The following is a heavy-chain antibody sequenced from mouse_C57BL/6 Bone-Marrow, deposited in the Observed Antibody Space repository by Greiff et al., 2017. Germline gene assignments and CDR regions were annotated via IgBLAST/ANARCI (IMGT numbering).Heavy chain of an antibody. Sequence: EVKLMESGPGLVKPSQSLSLTCSVTGYSITSGYYWNWIRQFPGNKLEWMGYISYDGSNNYNPSLKNRISITRDTSKNQFFLKLNSVTTEDTATYYCARDRVTTVVERYFDVWGTGTTVTVSS. D-gene: IGHD1-1*01. CDR1: GYSITSGYY. CDR2: ISYDGSN. J-gene: IGHJ1*03. CDR3: ARDRVTTVVERYFDV. V-gene: IGHV3-6*01.